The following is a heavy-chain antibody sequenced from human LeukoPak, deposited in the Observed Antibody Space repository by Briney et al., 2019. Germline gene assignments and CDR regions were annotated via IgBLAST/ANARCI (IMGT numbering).Heavy chain of an antibody. D-gene: IGHD3-9*01. V-gene: IGHV3-11*01. J-gene: IGHJ4*02. Sequence: GGSLRLSCAASGFTFSDYYMSWIRQAPGKGLEWVSYISSSGSTIYYADSVKGRFTISRDNAKNSLYLQMNSLGAEDTAVYYCARGGDPYYDILTGFDYWGQGTLVTVSS. CDR2: ISSSGSTI. CDR3: ARGGDPYYDILTGFDY. CDR1: GFTFSDYY.